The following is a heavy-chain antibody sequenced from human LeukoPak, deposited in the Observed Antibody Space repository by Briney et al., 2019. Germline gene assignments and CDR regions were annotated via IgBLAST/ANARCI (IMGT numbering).Heavy chain of an antibody. Sequence: KPSETLSLTCTVSGDSISSYYWNWIRQPPGKGLEWIGYIYYSGSTNYNPSLKSRVTISVDTSKNQFSLKLSSVTAADTAVYYCARGPILAAALRGDYYGMDVWGQGTTVTVSS. V-gene: IGHV4-59*01. CDR1: GDSISSYY. CDR2: IYYSGST. D-gene: IGHD2-15*01. CDR3: ARGPILAAALRGDYYGMDV. J-gene: IGHJ6*02.